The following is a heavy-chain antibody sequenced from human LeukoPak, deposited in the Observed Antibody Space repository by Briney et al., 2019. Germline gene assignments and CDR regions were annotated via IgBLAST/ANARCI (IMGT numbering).Heavy chain of an antibody. CDR1: GFTFSDST. D-gene: IGHD3-10*01. CDR3: ARDRSGGTGYYYGMDV. CDR2: ISSSSSTM. V-gene: IGHV3-21*01. Sequence: GGSLRLSCAASGFTFSDSTMNWVRQAPGKGLEWVSSISSSSSTMHYADSVKGRLTISRDNAKNSLYLQINSLRAEDTAVYYCARDRSGGTGYYYGMDVWGQGTTVTVSS. J-gene: IGHJ6*02.